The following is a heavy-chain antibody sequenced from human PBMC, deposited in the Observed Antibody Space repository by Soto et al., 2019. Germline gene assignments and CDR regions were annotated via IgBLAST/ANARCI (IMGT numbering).Heavy chain of an antibody. CDR3: SVVLAATLDY. Sequence: SVTVSCKAAGGTFSSYAISWVRQAPGQGLEWMGGIIPIFGTANYAQKFQGRVTITADKSTSTAYMELSSLRSEGTAVYYCSVVLAATLDYRGQGTPVTVSS. D-gene: IGHD2-15*01. J-gene: IGHJ4*02. CDR2: IIPIFGTA. V-gene: IGHV1-69*06. CDR1: GGTFSSYA.